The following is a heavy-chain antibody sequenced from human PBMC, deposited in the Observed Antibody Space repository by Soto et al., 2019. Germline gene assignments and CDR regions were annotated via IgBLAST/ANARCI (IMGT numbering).Heavy chain of an antibody. J-gene: IGHJ4*02. V-gene: IGHV4-59*01. CDR2: IYHTGKT. Sequence: SETLSLTCSVSGDSIRNYYWSWIRQPPGKGLEWLGYIYHTGKTDYNPSLKSRVSMSLDPSKNQFSLKLRSVTAADTAIYYCARSAPDLDFDYWGQGTMVTVSS. CDR3: ARSAPDLDFDY. CDR1: GDSIRNYY.